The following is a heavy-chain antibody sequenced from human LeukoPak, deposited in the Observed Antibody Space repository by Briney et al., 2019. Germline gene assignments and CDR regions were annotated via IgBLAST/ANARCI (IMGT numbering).Heavy chain of an antibody. CDR2: ISDTGDST. CDR3: ATGAYCDH. Sequence: GGSLRLSCAASGFTFSKYGMTWVRQAPGKGLEWVSTISDTGDSTYYADSVKGRLTISRDNSENTLYLQMNGLRAEDTAIYFCATGAYCDHWGQGTLVTVSS. V-gene: IGHV3-23*01. J-gene: IGHJ4*02. CDR1: GFTFSKYG.